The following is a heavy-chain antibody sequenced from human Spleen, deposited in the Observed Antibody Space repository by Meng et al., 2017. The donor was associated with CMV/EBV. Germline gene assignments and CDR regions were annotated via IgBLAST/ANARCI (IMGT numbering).Heavy chain of an antibody. J-gene: IGHJ4*02. Sequence: LSLTCAASGFTFSNYAMHWVRLAPGKGLEWVAVISNDGSNEHYADSVQGRFIISRDNSKNTMYMEMNALRTEDSALYFCARAPNPYYDFWSGFGGDYWGQGTLVTVSS. CDR3: ARAPNPYYDFWSGFGGDY. CDR1: GFTFSNYA. CDR2: ISNDGSNE. D-gene: IGHD3-3*01. V-gene: IGHV3-30-3*01.